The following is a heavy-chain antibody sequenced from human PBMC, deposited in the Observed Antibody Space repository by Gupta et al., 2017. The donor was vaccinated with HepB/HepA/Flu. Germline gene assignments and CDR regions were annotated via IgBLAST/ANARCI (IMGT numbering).Heavy chain of an antibody. Sequence: QVQLQESCPGLVKPSETLSLTCTVSGGSISSYYWSWIRQPPGKGLEWIGYIYYSGSTNYNPSLKSRVTISVDTSKNQFSRKRSSVTAADTAVYYCARDIVDTAMGNEGWFDPWGQGTLVTVSS. CDR3: ARDIVDTAMGNEGWFDP. J-gene: IGHJ5*02. CDR1: GGSISSYY. V-gene: IGHV4-59*01. CDR2: IYYSGST. D-gene: IGHD5-18*01.